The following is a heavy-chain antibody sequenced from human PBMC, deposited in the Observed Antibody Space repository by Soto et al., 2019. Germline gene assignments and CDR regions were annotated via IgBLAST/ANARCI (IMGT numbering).Heavy chain of an antibody. Sequence: VQLVESGGGLVKPGGSLRLSCAASGFTFSSYSMNWVRQAPGKGLEWVAVISYDGSNKYYADSVKGRFTISRDNSKNTLYLQMNSLRAEDTAVYYCAKDTYGGKPQYYFDYWGQGTLVTVSS. J-gene: IGHJ4*02. CDR2: ISYDGSNK. CDR3: AKDTYGGKPQYYFDY. CDR1: GFTFSSYS. V-gene: IGHV3-30*18. D-gene: IGHD4-17*01.